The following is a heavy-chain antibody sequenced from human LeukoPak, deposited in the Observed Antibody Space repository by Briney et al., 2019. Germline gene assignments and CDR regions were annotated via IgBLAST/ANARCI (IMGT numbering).Heavy chain of an antibody. D-gene: IGHD3-10*01. CDR1: GDSVSSSSAA. CDR3: TRGENMDV. CDR2: TYYRSKWYN. J-gene: IGHJ6*02. V-gene: IGHV6-1*01. Sequence: SQTLSLTCAITGDSVSSSSAAWNWSRQSPSRGLEWLGRTYYRSKWYNDYAVSVKSRITINPDTSKNQFSLQLNSVTPEDTAVYYCTRGENMDVWGQGTTVTVSS.